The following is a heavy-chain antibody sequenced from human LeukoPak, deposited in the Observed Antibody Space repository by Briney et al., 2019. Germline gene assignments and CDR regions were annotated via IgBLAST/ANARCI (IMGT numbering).Heavy chain of an antibody. V-gene: IGHV3-9*01. CDR2: ISWNSGSI. D-gene: IGHD4-11*01. Sequence: GRSLRLSCAASGFTFDDYAMHWVRQAPGKGLGWVSGISWNSGSIGYADSVKGRFTISRDNAKNSLYLQMNSLRAEDTALYYCAKDPSPYSNYYFDYWGQGTLVTVSS. J-gene: IGHJ4*02. CDR3: AKDPSPYSNYYFDY. CDR1: GFTFDDYA.